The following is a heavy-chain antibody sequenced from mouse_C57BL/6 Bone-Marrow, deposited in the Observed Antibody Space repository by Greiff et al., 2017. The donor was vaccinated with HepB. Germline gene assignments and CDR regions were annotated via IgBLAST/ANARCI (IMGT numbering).Heavy chain of an antibody. Sequence: EVKLMESGGGLVKPGGSLKLSCAASGFTFSSYAMSWVRQTPEKRLEWVATISDGGSYTYYPDNVKGRFTISRDNAKNNLYLQMSHLKSEDTAMYCCARENWDKFLYAMDYWGQGTSVTVSS. CDR2: ISDGGSYT. CDR3: ARENWDKFLYAMDY. D-gene: IGHD4-1*01. V-gene: IGHV5-4*01. CDR1: GFTFSSYA. J-gene: IGHJ4*01.